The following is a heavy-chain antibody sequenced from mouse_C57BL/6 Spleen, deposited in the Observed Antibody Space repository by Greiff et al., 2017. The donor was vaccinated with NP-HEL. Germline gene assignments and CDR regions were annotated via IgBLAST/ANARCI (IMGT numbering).Heavy chain of an antibody. Sequence: QVQLQQPGAELVKPGASVKLSCKASGYTFTSYWMHWVKQRPGQGLEWIGMIHPNSGSTNYNEKFKSKATLTVDKSSSTAYMQLSSLTSEDSAVYYCSSIYYGCDGAMGYWGQGTSVTVSS. CDR1: GYTFTSYW. V-gene: IGHV1-64*01. CDR3: SSIYYGCDGAMGY. CDR2: IHPNSGST. D-gene: IGHD2-2*01. J-gene: IGHJ4*01.